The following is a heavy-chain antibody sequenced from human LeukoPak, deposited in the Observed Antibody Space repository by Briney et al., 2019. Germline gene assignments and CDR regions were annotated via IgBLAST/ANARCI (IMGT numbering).Heavy chain of an antibody. Sequence: TLSLTCTVSGGSFSSGGYYWSWIRQHPGKGLEWIGYIYYSGSTYYNPSLKSRVTISVDTSKNQFSLKLSSVTAADTAVYYCARVLCSSTSCYEPTTFDIWGQGTMVTVSS. V-gene: IGHV4-31*03. CDR2: IYYSGST. CDR3: ARVLCSSTSCYEPTTFDI. CDR1: GGSFSSGGYY. J-gene: IGHJ3*02. D-gene: IGHD2-2*01.